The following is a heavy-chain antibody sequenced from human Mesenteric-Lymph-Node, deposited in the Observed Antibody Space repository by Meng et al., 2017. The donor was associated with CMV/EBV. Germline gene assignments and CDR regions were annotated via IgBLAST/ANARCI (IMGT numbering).Heavy chain of an antibody. CDR2: IYSGGTRT. CDR3: VKSRDVVFPVADAGYFQD. J-gene: IGHJ1*01. Sequence: GESLKISCAASEFTVSSYAMSWVRQAPGKGLEWVSVIYSGGTRTYYADSVKGRFTISRDDSKNTLSLQMNSLGAEDTALYYCVKSRDVVFPVADAGYFQDWGQGALVTVSS. D-gene: IGHD5/OR15-5a*01. CDR1: EFTVSSYA. V-gene: IGHV3-23*03.